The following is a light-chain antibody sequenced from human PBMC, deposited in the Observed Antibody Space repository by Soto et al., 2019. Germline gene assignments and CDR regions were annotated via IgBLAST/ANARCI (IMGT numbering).Light chain of an antibody. CDR3: QQTRSGIT. J-gene: IGKJ5*01. V-gene: IGKV1-39*01. Sequence: EIQLTQSPPSLSATVGDRVTITCRASQTIDSYLNWFQQKPGMAPKLLIYAASKLQSGVPSRFRGSGSGTDFTLTIDTLQPDDFASYYCQQTRSGITFGQGTRLEIK. CDR2: AAS. CDR1: QTIDSY.